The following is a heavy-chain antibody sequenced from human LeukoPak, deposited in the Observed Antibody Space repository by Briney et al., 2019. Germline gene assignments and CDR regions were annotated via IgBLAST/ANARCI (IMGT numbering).Heavy chain of an antibody. CDR1: GFTFSSYW. CDR3: ASDYYGSGYGMDV. V-gene: IGHV3-7*01. D-gene: IGHD3-10*01. CDR2: VKQDGSEK. J-gene: IGHJ6*02. Sequence: PGGSLRLSCAASGFTFSSYWMSWVRQAPGKGLEWVANVKQDGSEKYYVDSVKGRFTISRDNAKNSLYLQMNSLRAEDTAVYYCASDYYGSGYGMDVWGQGTTVTVSS.